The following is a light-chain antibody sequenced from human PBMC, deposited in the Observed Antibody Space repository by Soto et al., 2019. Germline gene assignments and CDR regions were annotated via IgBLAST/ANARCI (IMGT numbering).Light chain of an antibody. Sequence: QSVLTQPPSVSGAPGQRATISCTGSSSNIGAGYDVHWYQQLPGTAPKLLIYRNSNRPSGVPDRFSGSTSGTSASLAITGLQAEDEADYYCQSYDNSLSGYVFGTGTKVTVL. CDR3: QSYDNSLSGYV. J-gene: IGLJ1*01. CDR2: RNS. CDR1: SSNIGAGYD. V-gene: IGLV1-40*01.